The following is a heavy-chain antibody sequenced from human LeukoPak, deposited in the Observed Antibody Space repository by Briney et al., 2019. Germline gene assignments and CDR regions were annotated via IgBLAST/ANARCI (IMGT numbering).Heavy chain of an antibody. CDR1: GYTFTNYY. CDR2: INPSGGST. V-gene: IGHV1-46*01. CDR3: VGCSSTSCYNNWFDP. J-gene: IGHJ5*02. D-gene: IGHD2-2*02. Sequence: ASVKVSCKASGYTFTNYYMHWVRQAPGQGLEWMGIINPSGGSTSYAQKFQGRVTMTRDTSTSTVYMELSSLRSEDTAVYYCVGCSSTSCYNNWFDPWGQGTLVTVSS.